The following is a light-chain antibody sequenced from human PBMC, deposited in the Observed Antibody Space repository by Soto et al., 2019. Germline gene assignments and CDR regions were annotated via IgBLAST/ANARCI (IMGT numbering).Light chain of an antibody. V-gene: IGLV1-47*01. Sequence: QSVLTQPPSASGTPGQRVTISCSGSSSNIGSNYVYWYRQLPGTAPNVLIYRNDERPSGVPDRFSGSKSDSLASLAISGLRSEDEADYYCSAWDDSLSGPVFGRGTKLTVL. J-gene: IGLJ3*02. CDR2: RND. CDR3: SAWDDSLSGPV. CDR1: SSNIGSNY.